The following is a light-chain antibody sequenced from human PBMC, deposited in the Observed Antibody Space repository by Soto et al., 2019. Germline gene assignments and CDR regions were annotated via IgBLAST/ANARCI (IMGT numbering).Light chain of an antibody. J-gene: IGKJ4*02. CDR3: QHYDTYSP. CDR2: KTS. Sequence: DIQMTQSPSTLSASVGDSVTITCRASQAISSRLAWYQQKPGKAPKLLIYKTSTLEGGVPSRFSGSGSGTEFTLTISSLQPDDLAISYCQHYDTYSPFGGGTKVEIK. CDR1: QAISSR. V-gene: IGKV1-5*03.